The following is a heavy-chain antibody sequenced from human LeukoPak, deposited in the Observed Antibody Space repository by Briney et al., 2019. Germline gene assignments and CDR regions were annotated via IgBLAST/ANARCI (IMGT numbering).Heavy chain of an antibody. J-gene: IGHJ4*02. CDR2: IYYSNNT. CDR3: VRRVAGTFYFDK. CDR1: GESIKSTSNY. V-gene: IGHV4-39*01. D-gene: IGHD6-19*01. Sequence: SETLSLTCSVSGESIKSTSNYWAWVRQPPGKGLEWIGHIYYSNNTYYNSSLKSRVTISDDTSKNQVSLSLRSVTAADTALYFCVRRVAGTFYFDKWGEGSLVSVSS.